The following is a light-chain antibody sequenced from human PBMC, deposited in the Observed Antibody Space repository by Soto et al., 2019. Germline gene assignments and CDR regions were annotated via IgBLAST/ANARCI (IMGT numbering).Light chain of an antibody. CDR1: QSLVHSDGKTY. J-gene: IGKJ2*01. V-gene: IGKV2-30*02. Sequence: DVVMTQSPLSLPITLGQPASISCRSSQSLVHSDGKTYLNWFQQRPGQSPRRLIYNVSNRDSGVPDRFSGSGSGTDFRLKISRVEAEDVGVYSCMQGTHWPPYTFGQGTRREIK. CDR3: MQGTHWPPYT. CDR2: NVS.